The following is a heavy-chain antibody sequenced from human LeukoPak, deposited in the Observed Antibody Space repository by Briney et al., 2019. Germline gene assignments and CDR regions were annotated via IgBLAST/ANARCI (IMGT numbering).Heavy chain of an antibody. CDR3: ATEVAEGGPQDY. Sequence: GGSLRLSCVASGITVSSNYMSWVRQAPGKGLEWVSIIYSGGATFYADSVKGRFTISRDNSKNTLYLQINNLRAEDTGLYYCATEVAEGGPQDYWGQGTLVTVSS. D-gene: IGHD2-15*01. CDR2: IYSGGAT. V-gene: IGHV3-66*02. CDR1: GITVSSNY. J-gene: IGHJ4*02.